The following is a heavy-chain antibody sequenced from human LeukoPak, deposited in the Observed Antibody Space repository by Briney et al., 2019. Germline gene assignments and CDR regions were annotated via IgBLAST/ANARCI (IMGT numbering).Heavy chain of an antibody. Sequence: GGSLRLSCAASGFTFSGYSMNWVRQAPGKGLEWVSYISTGSSTIYYADSVKGRFTISRDNAKNSLYLQMNSLRDEDTAVYYCAGGYYYGMDVWGQGTTVTVSS. CDR1: GFTFSGYS. CDR3: AGGYYYGMDV. V-gene: IGHV3-48*02. J-gene: IGHJ6*02. CDR2: ISTGSSTI.